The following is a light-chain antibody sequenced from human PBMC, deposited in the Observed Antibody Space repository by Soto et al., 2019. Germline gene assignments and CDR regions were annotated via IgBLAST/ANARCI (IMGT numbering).Light chain of an antibody. Sequence: DIVMTQSPATLSVAPGERVTFSCRASQGVSRKLAWYQHKPGQAPRLLISGASTGATGIPARFSGSGSGTEFTLTISSLQSEDCAIYYCQQYHTWPITCGGGTKGDIK. CDR3: QQYHTWPIT. J-gene: IGKJ4*01. V-gene: IGKV3-15*01. CDR2: GAS. CDR1: QGVSRK.